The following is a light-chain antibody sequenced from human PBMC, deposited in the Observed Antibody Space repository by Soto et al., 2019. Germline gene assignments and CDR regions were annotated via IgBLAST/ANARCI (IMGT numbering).Light chain of an antibody. J-gene: IGLJ2*01. CDR1: NNDVGSYNL. CDR3: CSFAGSDSVI. CDR2: EGT. Sequence: QSVLTQPASVSGSPGQSITISCTGTNNDVGSYNLVSWYQQDPGKAPKVIIYEGTKRPSGSSNRFSGSKSGNTASLTISGLQAEDEADYYCCSFAGSDSVIFGGGTKLTVL. V-gene: IGLV2-23*01.